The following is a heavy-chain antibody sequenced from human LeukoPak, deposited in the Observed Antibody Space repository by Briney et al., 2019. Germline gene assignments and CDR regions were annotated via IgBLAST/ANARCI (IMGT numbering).Heavy chain of an antibody. J-gene: IGHJ4*02. CDR2: INPNSGGT. CDR3: ARGSSSSWYPSY. D-gene: IGHD6-13*01. Sequence: ASVRVSCKASGYTFTGYYMHWVRQAPGQGLEWMGWINPNSGGTNYAQKFQGRVTMTRDTSISTAYMELSRLRSDDTAVYYCARGSSSSWYPSYWGQGTLVTVSS. CDR1: GYTFTGYY. V-gene: IGHV1-2*02.